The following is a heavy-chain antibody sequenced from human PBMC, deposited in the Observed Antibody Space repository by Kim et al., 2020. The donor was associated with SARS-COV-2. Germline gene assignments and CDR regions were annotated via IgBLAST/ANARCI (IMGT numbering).Heavy chain of an antibody. V-gene: IGHV3-21*01. CDR3: ARDVYSGSGSYYTDY. J-gene: IGHJ4*02. D-gene: IGHD3-10*01. CDR2: ISSSSSYI. CDR1: GFTFSSYS. Sequence: GGSLRLSCAASGFTFSSYSMNWVRQAPGKGLEWVSSISSSSSYIYYADSVKGRFTISRDNAKNSLYLQMNSLRAEDTAVYYCARDVYSGSGSYYTDYWGQGTLVTVSS.